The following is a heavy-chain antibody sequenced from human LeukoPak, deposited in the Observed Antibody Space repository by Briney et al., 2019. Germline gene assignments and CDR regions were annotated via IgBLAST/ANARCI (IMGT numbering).Heavy chain of an antibody. CDR3: ARQGVATAIDY. V-gene: IGHV4-4*07. Sequence: SETLSLTCTVSGGSISTYYWTWIRQPAGPGLELIGRILNCESTNYNPTLKSRVTMSVDTSKNQFSLNLNSVTAADTAVYYCARQGVATAIDYWGQGTLVTVSS. J-gene: IGHJ4*02. D-gene: IGHD2-21*02. CDR1: GGSISTYY. CDR2: ILNCEST.